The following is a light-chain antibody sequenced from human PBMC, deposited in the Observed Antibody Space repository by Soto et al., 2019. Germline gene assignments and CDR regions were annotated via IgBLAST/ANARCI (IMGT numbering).Light chain of an antibody. CDR2: EVN. V-gene: IGLV2-14*01. CDR3: SSYRGSSTVI. Sequence: QSALTQPASVSGSPGQSITISCTGTTSDVGGYNYVSWYQQHPGKAPKLMIYEVNNRPSGVSSRFSGSKSGNTASLTISGLQAEDEADYYCSSYRGSSTVIFGGGTKVTVL. CDR1: TSDVGGYNY. J-gene: IGLJ2*01.